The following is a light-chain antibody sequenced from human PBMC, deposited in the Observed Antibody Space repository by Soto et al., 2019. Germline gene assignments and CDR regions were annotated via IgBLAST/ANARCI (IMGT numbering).Light chain of an antibody. Sequence: EIVLTQSPATLSLSPGERATLSCRASQSVSSYLAWYQQKPGQAPRLLIYDASNRATGIPARFSGSGSGTDVTLTIRSLEPEDCAVYYCQQRSNWPPMLTFGPGTKVDIK. CDR2: DAS. CDR3: QQRSNWPPMLT. CDR1: QSVSSY. V-gene: IGKV3-11*01. J-gene: IGKJ3*01.